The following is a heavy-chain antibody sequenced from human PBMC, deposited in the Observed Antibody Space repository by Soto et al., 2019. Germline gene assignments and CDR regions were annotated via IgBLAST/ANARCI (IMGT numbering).Heavy chain of an antibody. CDR1: GGTFSSYT. V-gene: IGHV1-69*04. J-gene: IGHJ6*03. Sequence: ASVKVSCKASGGTFSSYTISWVRQAPGQGLEWMGRIIPILGIANYAQKFQGRVTITADKSTSTAYMELSSLRAEDTAVYYCARDRSSSSFYYYYYMDVWGKGTTVTVSS. CDR2: IIPILGIA. D-gene: IGHD6-6*01. CDR3: ARDRSSSSFYYYYYMDV.